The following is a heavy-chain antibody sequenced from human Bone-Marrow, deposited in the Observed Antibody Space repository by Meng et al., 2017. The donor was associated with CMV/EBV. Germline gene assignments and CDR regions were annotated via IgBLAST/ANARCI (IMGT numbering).Heavy chain of an antibody. CDR1: GFTFSSYW. CDR2: IKQDGTEK. Sequence: GECLKISCAASGFTFSSYWMSWVRQAPGKGLEWVANIKQDGTEKYYVDSVKGRFTISRDNAKNSLYLQMNSLRAEDTAVYYCRVPGALDYWGQGTLVTVSS. J-gene: IGHJ4*02. V-gene: IGHV3-7*01. CDR3: RVPGALDY. D-gene: IGHD2-2*01.